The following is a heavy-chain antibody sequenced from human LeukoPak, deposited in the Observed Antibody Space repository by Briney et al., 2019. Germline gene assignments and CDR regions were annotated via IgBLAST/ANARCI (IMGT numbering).Heavy chain of an antibody. J-gene: IGHJ3*02. D-gene: IGHD3-22*01. CDR1: GGSISSSSYY. CDR2: IYYSGST. V-gene: IGHV4-39*01. CDR3: AASPNTMTVVGSLAAFDI. Sequence: PSETLSLTCTVSGGSISSSSYYWGWIRQPPGKGLEWIGSIYYSGSTYYKPSLKSRVTISVDTSKNQFSLKLSSVTAADTAVYYCAASPNTMTVVGSLAAFDIWGQGTMVTVSS.